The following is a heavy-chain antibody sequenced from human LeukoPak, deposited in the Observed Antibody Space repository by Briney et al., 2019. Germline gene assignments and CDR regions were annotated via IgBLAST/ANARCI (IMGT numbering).Heavy chain of an antibody. D-gene: IGHD3-22*01. CDR3: ARGGFNDKGAFDM. V-gene: IGHV3-33*01. Sequence: GGSLRLSCAASRFTFGQYGMHWVRQAPGRGLEWVSVIYYDGSDKYYADSVRGRFTISRDNSKNTLYLEMNSLRVEDTAVYYCARGGFNDKGAFDMWGQGTMVTVSS. CDR2: IYYDGSDK. CDR1: RFTFGQYG. J-gene: IGHJ3*02.